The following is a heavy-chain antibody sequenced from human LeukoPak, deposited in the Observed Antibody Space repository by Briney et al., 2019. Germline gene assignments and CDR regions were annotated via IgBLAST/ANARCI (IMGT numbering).Heavy chain of an antibody. CDR2: ISGSSGLT. V-gene: IGHV3-23*01. D-gene: IGHD4-17*01. CDR1: GFTFGNYA. Sequence: PGGSLRLSCAASGFTFGNYAMSWVRQAPGRGLEWVSAISGSSGLTYYADSVKGRFTISRDNSKNTLYLQMNSLRAEDTAVYYCARRGESANYGDYRFDYWGQGTLVTVSS. CDR3: ARRGESANYGDYRFDY. J-gene: IGHJ4*02.